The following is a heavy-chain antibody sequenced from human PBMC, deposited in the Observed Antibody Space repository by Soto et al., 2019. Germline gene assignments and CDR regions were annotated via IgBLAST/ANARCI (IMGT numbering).Heavy chain of an antibody. CDR2: INANGGST. J-gene: IGHJ4*02. D-gene: IGHD6-19*01. V-gene: IGHV1-46*01. CDR1: GYTFTSYD. CDR3: ARDLGLLPYSSGNGSDY. Sequence: GASVKVSCQASGYTFTSYDMHRVRQAPGQGLEWMGLINANGGSTSYAQKVQGRVTMTRDTSTSTAYMELSSLRSDDTAVYYCARDLGLLPYSSGNGSDYWGQGTLVTVSS.